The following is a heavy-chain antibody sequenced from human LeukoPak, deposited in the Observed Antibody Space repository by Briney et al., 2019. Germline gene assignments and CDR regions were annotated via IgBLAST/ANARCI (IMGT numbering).Heavy chain of an antibody. CDR3: ARMMYGNGWNRYYFDY. J-gene: IGHJ4*02. D-gene: IGHD6-19*01. V-gene: IGHV4-39*01. CDR2: ICYGGST. Sequence: AETLSLTCTVSGDSISSYNHYWGWIRQPPGKGLEWLGSICYGGSTHDNPSLKSRVTISVDTSKNQFSLRVTSATAADTAVYYCARMMYGNGWNRYYFDYWGQGTLVTVSS. CDR1: GDSISSYNHY.